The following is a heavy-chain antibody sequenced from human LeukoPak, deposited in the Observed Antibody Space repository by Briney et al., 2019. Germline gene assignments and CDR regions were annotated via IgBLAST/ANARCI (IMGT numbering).Heavy chain of an antibody. V-gene: IGHV4-61*02. Sequence: PSETLSLTCTVSGDSISSGSYYWSWIRQPAGEGLEWIGRIYSSGRTHYSPSLKSRVTISVDTSRNQFSLRLSSVTAADTAVYYCARVSYRFWFDPWGQGTLVTVSS. D-gene: IGHD3-16*02. J-gene: IGHJ5*02. CDR3: ARVSYRFWFDP. CDR2: IYSSGRT. CDR1: GDSISSGSYY.